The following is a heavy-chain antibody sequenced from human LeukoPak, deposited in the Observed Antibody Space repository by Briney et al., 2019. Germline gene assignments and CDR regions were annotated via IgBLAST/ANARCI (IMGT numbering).Heavy chain of an antibody. CDR2: INPNSGGT. V-gene: IGHV1-2*02. CDR1: GYTFTGYY. CDR3: ARAMVRGVNPLPFDP. D-gene: IGHD3-10*01. Sequence: ASVKVSCKASGYTFTGYYMHWVRQAPGQGLEWMGWINPNSGGTNYAQKFQGRVTMTRDTSISTAYMELSRLRSDDTAVYYCARAMVRGVNPLPFDPWAREPWSPSPQ. J-gene: IGHJ5*02.